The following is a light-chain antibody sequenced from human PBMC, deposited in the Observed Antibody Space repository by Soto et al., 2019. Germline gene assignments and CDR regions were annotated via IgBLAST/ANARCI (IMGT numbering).Light chain of an antibody. V-gene: IGLV2-14*03. CDR2: DVS. CDR1: SSDIGAYNF. Sequence: QSVLTQPASVSGSRGQSITISCTGTSSDIGAYNFVSWYQQHPGKVPKLMIFDVSRRPSGISDRFSGSKSGNTASLTISGLQAEDEGDYYCSSYTSSSTHVFGSGTKLTVL. CDR3: SSYTSSSTHV. J-gene: IGLJ1*01.